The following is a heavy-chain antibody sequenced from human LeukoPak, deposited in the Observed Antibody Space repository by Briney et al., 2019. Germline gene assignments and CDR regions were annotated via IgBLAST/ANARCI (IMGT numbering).Heavy chain of an antibody. CDR2: INHSGST. V-gene: IGHV4-34*01. D-gene: IGHD6-13*01. J-gene: IGHJ4*02. CDR3: ASVPSSSWYAFDY. CDR1: GGSFSGYY. Sequence: SETLSLTCAVCGGSFSGYYWSWIRQPPGKGLEWIGEINHSGSTNYNPSLKSRVTISVDTSKNQFSLKLSSVTAADTAVYYCASVPSSSWYAFDYWGQGTLVTVSS.